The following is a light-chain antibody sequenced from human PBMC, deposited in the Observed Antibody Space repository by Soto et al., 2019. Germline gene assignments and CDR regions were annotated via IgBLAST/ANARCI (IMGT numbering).Light chain of an antibody. CDR2: AAS. Sequence: DIQMTQSPSSLSASVGDRVTITCRASQSISSYLNWYQQKPGKAPKLLIYAASSLQSGVPSRFSGSGSGTDFTLTIRSLQPEDFATDYCQQSYSTPQTFGQGTKVEIK. J-gene: IGKJ1*01. CDR1: QSISSY. V-gene: IGKV1-39*01. CDR3: QQSYSTPQT.